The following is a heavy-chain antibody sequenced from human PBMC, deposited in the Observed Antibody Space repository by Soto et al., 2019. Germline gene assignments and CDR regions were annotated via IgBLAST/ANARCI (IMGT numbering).Heavy chain of an antibody. V-gene: IGHV3-23*01. CDR3: AKDGPPDYGDYPLYSDY. D-gene: IGHD4-17*01. J-gene: IGHJ4*02. CDR1: GFTFSSHA. Sequence: EVQLLESGGGLVQPGGSLRLSCAASGFTFSSHAMKWVRQAPGKGLEGVSVLSGSGGRTYYADSVKGRFTISRDNSKNTLYLQMNSLRAEDTAVYYCAKDGPPDYGDYPLYSDYWGRGILVTVSS. CDR2: LSGSGGRT.